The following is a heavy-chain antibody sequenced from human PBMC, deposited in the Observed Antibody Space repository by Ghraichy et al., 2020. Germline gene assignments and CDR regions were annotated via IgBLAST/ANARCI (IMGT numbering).Heavy chain of an antibody. D-gene: IGHD3-10*01. Sequence: SGPTLVKPTQTLTLTCTFSGFSLSTSGVGVGWIRQPPGKALEWLALIYWDDDKRYSPSLKSRLTITKDTSKNQVVLTMTNMDPVDTATYYCAHRRGTGKILLWFGDDYYYGMDVWGQGTTVTVSS. J-gene: IGHJ6*02. CDR1: GFSLSTSGVG. CDR2: IYWDDDK. CDR3: AHRRGTGKILLWFGDDYYYGMDV. V-gene: IGHV2-5*02.